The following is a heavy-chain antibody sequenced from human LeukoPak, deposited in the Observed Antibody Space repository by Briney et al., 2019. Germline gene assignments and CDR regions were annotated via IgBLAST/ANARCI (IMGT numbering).Heavy chain of an antibody. CDR3: ARRGDYGDYRYYYGMDV. V-gene: IGHV4-59*08. CDR2: IYYSGST. CDR1: GGSISSYY. D-gene: IGHD4-17*01. J-gene: IGHJ6*02. Sequence: SETLSLTCTVSGGSISSYYWSWIRQPPGKGLEWIGYIYYSGSTNYNPSLKSRVTISVDTSKNQFSLKLSSVTAADTAVYYCARRGDYGDYRYYYGMDVWGQGTTVTVSS.